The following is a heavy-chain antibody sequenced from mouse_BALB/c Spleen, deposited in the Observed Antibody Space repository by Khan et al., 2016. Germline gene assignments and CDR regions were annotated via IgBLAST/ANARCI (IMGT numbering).Heavy chain of an antibody. V-gene: IGHV1-4*01. CDR2: INPSSGYT. D-gene: IGHD1-1*01. Sequence: QVQLQQSGAELARPGASVKMSCKASGYTFTSYTMHWVKQRPGQGLEWIGSINPSSGYTNYNQKFKDKATLTADKSSSTAYMQLSSLTSEDSAVYYCARGGYYYGSSYYAMDYWGQGTSVTVSS. CDR1: GYTFTSYT. CDR3: ARGGYYYGSSYYAMDY. J-gene: IGHJ4*01.